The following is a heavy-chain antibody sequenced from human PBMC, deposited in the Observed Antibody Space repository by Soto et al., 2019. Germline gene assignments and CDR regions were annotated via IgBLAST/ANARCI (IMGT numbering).Heavy chain of an antibody. Sequence: QVQLQESGPGLVKPSETLSLTCTVSGGSISNYYWSWIRQPAGKGLEWIGRIYTSGSTSYNPSLKSRVSMSVDTSKHQFSLKLSSVTAADTAVYFCAREEGDSATYGNNWFDPWGQGTLVSVSS. CDR2: IYTSGST. CDR1: GGSISNYY. D-gene: IGHD1-26*01. J-gene: IGHJ5*02. CDR3: AREEGDSATYGNNWFDP. V-gene: IGHV4-4*07.